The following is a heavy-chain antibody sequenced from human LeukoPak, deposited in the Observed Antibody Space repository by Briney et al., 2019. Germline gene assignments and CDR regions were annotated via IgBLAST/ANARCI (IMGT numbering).Heavy chain of an antibody. V-gene: IGHV3-30-3*01. Sequence: PGRSLRLSCAASGFTFSSYAMHWVRQAPGKGLEWVAVISYDGSNKYYADSVKGRFTISRDNSKNTLYLQMNSLRAEDTAVYCCASGQDPNSVHTTIDYWGQGTLVTVSS. CDR2: ISYDGSNK. CDR3: ASGQDPNSVHTTIDY. D-gene: IGHD5/OR15-5a*01. CDR1: GFTFSSYA. J-gene: IGHJ4*02.